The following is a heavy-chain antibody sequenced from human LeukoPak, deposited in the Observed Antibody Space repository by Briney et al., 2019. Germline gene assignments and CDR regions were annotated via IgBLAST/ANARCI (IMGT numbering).Heavy chain of an antibody. CDR1: GFTFSSCA. CDR3: TKGTLTTGYSS. J-gene: IGHJ5*02. CDR2: INGGGGST. V-gene: IGHV3-23*01. D-gene: IGHD5-24*01. Sequence: GGSLRVSCAASGFTFSSCAMNWVRQAPGKGLEWVSAINGGGGSTYSADSVKGRFTISRDNSKNTLYLQMSSLRAEDTAVYYCTKGTLTTGYSSWGQGTLVTVSS.